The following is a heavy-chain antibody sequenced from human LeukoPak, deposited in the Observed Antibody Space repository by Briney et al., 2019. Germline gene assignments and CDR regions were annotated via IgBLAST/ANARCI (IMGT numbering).Heavy chain of an antibody. V-gene: IGHV4-4*07. CDR3: ARVAEAHGFDP. CDR1: VGSISSYY. J-gene: IGHJ5*02. CDR2: IDTSGST. Sequence: SETLSLTCTVSVGSISSYYWSWLRQPAGKGLEWIGRIDTSGSTNYRPSLKSRVTMSVDTSKNHFSLKLSSVTAADTAVYYCARVAEAHGFDPWGQGTLVTVSS.